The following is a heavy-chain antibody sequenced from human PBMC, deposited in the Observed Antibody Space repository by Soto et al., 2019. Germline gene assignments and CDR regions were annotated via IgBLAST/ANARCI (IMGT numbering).Heavy chain of an antibody. Sequence: HPGGSLRLSCAASGFTFSSYAMSWVRQAPGKGLEWVSAISGSGGSTYYADSVKGRFTISRDNSKNTLYLQMNSLRAEDTAVYYCAKSWGVYGDPRLWWGQGTLVTVSS. CDR3: AKSWGVYGDPRLW. CDR2: ISGSGGST. CDR1: GFTFSSYA. V-gene: IGHV3-23*01. D-gene: IGHD4-17*01. J-gene: IGHJ4*02.